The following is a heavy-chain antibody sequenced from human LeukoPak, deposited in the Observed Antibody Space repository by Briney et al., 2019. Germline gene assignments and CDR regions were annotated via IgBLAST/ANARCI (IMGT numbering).Heavy chain of an antibody. CDR3: ARYRRYYYDSSGYYWFDY. CDR2: INHSGST. D-gene: IGHD3-22*01. J-gene: IGHJ4*02. CDR1: GGSFSGYY. V-gene: IGHV4-34*01. Sequence: PSVTLSLTCAVYGGSFSGYYWSWIRQPPGKGLEWIGEINHSGSTNYNPSLKSRVTISVDTSKNQFSLKLSSVTAADTAVYYCARYRRYYYDSSGYYWFDYWGQGTLVTVSS.